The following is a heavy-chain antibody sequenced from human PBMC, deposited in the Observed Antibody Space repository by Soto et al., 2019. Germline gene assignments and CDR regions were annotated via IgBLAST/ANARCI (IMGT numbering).Heavy chain of an antibody. CDR3: ARGYYYGSRSLIDY. V-gene: IGHV3-13*01. CDR2: IATAGNT. CDR1: GFAFSNHD. J-gene: IGHJ4*02. D-gene: IGHD3-10*01. Sequence: EVQLVESGGGLVQPGGSLRLSCAASGFAFSNHDMHWVRQPAGKPLEWVSTIATAGNTYYVASVKGRVTISRENAKNSLYLHMNSLRAGDTAVYYCARGYYYGSRSLIDYWGEGTLVTVSS.